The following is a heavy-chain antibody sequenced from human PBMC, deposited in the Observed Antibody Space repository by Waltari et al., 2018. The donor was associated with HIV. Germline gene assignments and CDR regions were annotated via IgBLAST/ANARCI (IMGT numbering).Heavy chain of an antibody. D-gene: IGHD2-15*01. CDR3: ARDKRDGGNHRAYFDY. V-gene: IGHV4-59*01. CDR2: IYDSGST. CDR1: GGSISSYY. Sequence: QVQLQESGPGLVKPSETLSLTCTVSGGSISSYYWSWIRQPPGKGLEWIGYIYDSGSTNYNPSLKSGVTISVDTSKNQFSLKLSSVTAADTAVYYCARDKRDGGNHRAYFDYWGQGSLVTVSS. J-gene: IGHJ4*02.